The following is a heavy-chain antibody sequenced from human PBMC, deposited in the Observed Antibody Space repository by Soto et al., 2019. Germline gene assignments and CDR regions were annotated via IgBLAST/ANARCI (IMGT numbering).Heavy chain of an antibody. V-gene: IGHV1-69*12. CDR2: IIPVFGTP. CDR3: ARGDATKIVVTTYYAMDV. CDR1: GGSLSNYG. Sequence: QVQLVQSGAEVKKPGSSVKVSCKASGGSLSNYGISWVRQAPGQGIEWVGAIIPVFGTPNYAQKFQDRVTITADESTTTVYMEVRSLTSEDTAVYYCARGDATKIVVTTYYAMDVWGQGTTVTVSS. D-gene: IGHD3-22*01. J-gene: IGHJ6*02.